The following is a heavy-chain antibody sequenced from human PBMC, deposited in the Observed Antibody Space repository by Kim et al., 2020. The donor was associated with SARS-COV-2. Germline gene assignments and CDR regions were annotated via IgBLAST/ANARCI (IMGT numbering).Heavy chain of an antibody. Sequence: GGSLRLSCAASGFTVSSNYMSWVRQAPGKGLEWVSVIYSGGSTYYADSVKGRFTFSRDNSKNTLYLQMNSLRAEDTAVYYCARTGIAAAVLDAFDIWGQGTMVTVSS. J-gene: IGHJ3*02. V-gene: IGHV3-53*01. CDR3: ARTGIAAAVLDAFDI. CDR2: IYSGGST. D-gene: IGHD6-13*01. CDR1: GFTVSSNY.